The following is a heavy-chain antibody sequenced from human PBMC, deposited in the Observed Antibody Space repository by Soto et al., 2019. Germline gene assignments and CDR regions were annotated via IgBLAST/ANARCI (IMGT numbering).Heavy chain of an antibody. Sequence: SVEVSCKASGGTFSSYAISWVRQAPGQGLEWMGGIIPIFGTANYAQKFQGRVTITADESTSTAYMELSSLRSEDTAVHYCARERLWFGELNYYYYGMDVWGQGTTVTVSS. CDR2: IIPIFGTA. V-gene: IGHV1-69*13. J-gene: IGHJ6*02. CDR3: ARERLWFGELNYYYYGMDV. CDR1: GGTFSSYA. D-gene: IGHD3-10*01.